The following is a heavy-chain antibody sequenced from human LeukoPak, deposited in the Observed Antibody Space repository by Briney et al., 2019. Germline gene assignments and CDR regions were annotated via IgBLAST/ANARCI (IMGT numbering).Heavy chain of an antibody. D-gene: IGHD7-27*01. CDR2: ITSRSTT. V-gene: IGHV3-23*01. Sequence: GGSLRLSCAASGFIFSHYGMNWVRQAPGKGLEWVSGITSRSTTYYADSVKGRFTISRDNSKNMVWLQINSPTAEDTATYYCAKDGNWARFEYWGQGPLVTVSS. CDR3: AKDGNWARFEY. J-gene: IGHJ4*02. CDR1: GFIFSHYG.